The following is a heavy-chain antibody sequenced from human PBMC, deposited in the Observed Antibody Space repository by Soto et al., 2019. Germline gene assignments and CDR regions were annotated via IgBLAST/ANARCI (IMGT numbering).Heavy chain of an antibody. CDR2: IDWDDDK. J-gene: IGHJ4*02. Sequence: SGPTLVNHTQTLTLACTFCGFLLSTSGMSVSWIRQPPGKALEWLARIDWDDDKYYSTSLKTRLTISKDTSKNQVVLTMTNMDPVDTATYYCARIRDSRACDYWGQGTLVTVSS. V-gene: IGHV2-70*11. D-gene: IGHD3-22*01. CDR1: GFLLSTSGMS. CDR3: ARIRDSRACDY.